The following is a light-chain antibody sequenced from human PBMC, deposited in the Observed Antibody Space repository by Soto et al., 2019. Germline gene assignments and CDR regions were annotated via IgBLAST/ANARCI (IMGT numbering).Light chain of an antibody. CDR2: EVY. CDR3: SAYAGSSTWV. V-gene: IGLV2-8*01. CDR1: SSDVGGYNY. J-gene: IGLJ2*01. Sequence: QSAPTQPPSASGSPGQSVTFSCTGTSSDVGGYNYVSWYQQYPGKAPKLMIYEVYKRHSGVPDRFSGSKSGNTASLTASGLQPEDEADYYCSAYAGSSTWVFGGGTKVTVL.